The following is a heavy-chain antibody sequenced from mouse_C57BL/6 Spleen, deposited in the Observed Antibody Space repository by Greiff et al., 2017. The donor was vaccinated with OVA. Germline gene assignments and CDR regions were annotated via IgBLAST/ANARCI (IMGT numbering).Heavy chain of an antibody. CDR2: ISYDGSN. Sequence: EVKLMESGPGLVKPSQSLSLTCSVTGYSITSGYYWNWIRQFPGNKLEWMGYISYDGSNNYNPSLKNRISITRDTSKNQFFLKLNSVTTEDTATYYCARGRGYPAWFAYWGQGTLVTVSA. V-gene: IGHV3-6*01. J-gene: IGHJ3*01. CDR1: GYSITSGYY. CDR3: ARGRGYPAWFAY. D-gene: IGHD2-2*01.